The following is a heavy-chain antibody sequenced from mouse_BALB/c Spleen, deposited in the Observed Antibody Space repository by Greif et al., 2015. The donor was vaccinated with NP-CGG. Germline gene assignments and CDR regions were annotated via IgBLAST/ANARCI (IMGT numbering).Heavy chain of an antibody. CDR2: INPSSGYT. CDR3: ARGWPYAMDY. V-gene: IGHV1-4*02. CDR1: GYTFTSYT. Sequence: VKVVESAAELARPGASVKMSCKASGYTFTSYTMHWVKQRPGQGLEWIGYINPSSGYTEYNQKFKDKTTLTADKSSSTAYMQLSSLTSEDSAVYYCARGWPYAMDYWGQGTSVTVSS. D-gene: IGHD1-1*02. J-gene: IGHJ4*01.